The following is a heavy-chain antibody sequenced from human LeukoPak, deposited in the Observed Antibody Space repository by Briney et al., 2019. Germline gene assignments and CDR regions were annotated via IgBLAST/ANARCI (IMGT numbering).Heavy chain of an antibody. CDR2: ISGSGGST. CDR1: GFTLSSYA. D-gene: IGHD3-22*01. V-gene: IGHV3-23*01. CDR3: AKARDSSGYYQYYFDY. J-gene: IGHJ4*02. Sequence: PGGSLRLSCAASGFTLSSYAMSWVRQAPGKGLEWVSAISGSGGSTYYADSVKGRFTISRDNSKNTLYLQMNSLRAEDTAVYYCAKARDSSGYYQYYFDYWGQGTLVTVSS.